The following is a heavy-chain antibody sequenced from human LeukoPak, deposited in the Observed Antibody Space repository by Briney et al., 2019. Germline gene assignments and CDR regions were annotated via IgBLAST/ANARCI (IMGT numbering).Heavy chain of an antibody. CDR1: GGSLSSYY. D-gene: IGHD2-2*01. J-gene: IGHJ4*02. V-gene: IGHV4-4*07. Sequence: SETLSLTCTVSGGSLSSYYWSWLRQPAGKGLEWIGRIYASGSTNYNPSLKSRVTLSVDTSKNQFSLKLSSVTAADTAVYYCARGYCSSTSCLPFDYWGQGTLVTVSS. CDR2: IYASGST. CDR3: ARGYCSSTSCLPFDY.